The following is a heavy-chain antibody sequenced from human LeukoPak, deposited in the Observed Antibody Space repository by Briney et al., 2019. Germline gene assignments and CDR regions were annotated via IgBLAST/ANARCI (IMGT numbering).Heavy chain of an antibody. CDR2: IDTRGTGT. CDR1: GFTLSSYA. CDR3: AKGLLTAGSHNCMDV. D-gene: IGHD2-21*02. V-gene: IGHV3-23*05. Sequence: GGSLRLSCAASGFTLSSYAMSWVRQAPGRGLEWGSTIDTRGTGTFYADSVKGRFTISRDNSKNTLFVQMSGLRAEDTAVYCCAKGLLTAGSHNCMDVWGKGTTVTASS. J-gene: IGHJ6*03.